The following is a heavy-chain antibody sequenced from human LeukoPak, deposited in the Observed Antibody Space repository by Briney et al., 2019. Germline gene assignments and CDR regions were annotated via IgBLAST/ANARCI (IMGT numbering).Heavy chain of an antibody. CDR2: INTNTGNP. Sequence: ASVKVSCKASGYTFANYDINWVRQAPGQGLEWMGWINTNTGNPTYAQGFTGRFVFSLDTSVSTAYLQISSLKAEDTAVYYCARLGRYVVTATRSWFDPWGQGTLVTVSS. J-gene: IGHJ5*02. D-gene: IGHD2-21*02. V-gene: IGHV7-4-1*02. CDR3: ARLGRYVVTATRSWFDP. CDR1: GYTFANYD.